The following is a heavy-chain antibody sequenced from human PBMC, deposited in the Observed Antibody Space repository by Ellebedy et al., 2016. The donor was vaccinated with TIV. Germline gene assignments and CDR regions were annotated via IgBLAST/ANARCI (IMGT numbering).Heavy chain of an antibody. J-gene: IGHJ4*02. Sequence: PGGSLRLSCAASGFTFGSYAMNWVRQAPGKGLEWVSSISSSTTYIYYADSVKGRFTISRDNAKNSLYLQMNSLRAEDTAIYYCAKDLYVTNWYIQAVDYWGQGTLVTVSS. CDR1: GFTFGSYA. D-gene: IGHD1/OR15-1a*01. CDR2: ISSSTTYI. CDR3: AKDLYVTNWYIQAVDY. V-gene: IGHV3-21*01.